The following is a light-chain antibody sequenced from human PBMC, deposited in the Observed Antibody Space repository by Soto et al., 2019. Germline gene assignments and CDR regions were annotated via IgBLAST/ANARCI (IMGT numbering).Light chain of an antibody. J-gene: IGKJ4*01. CDR3: QHFWTRPIS. V-gene: IGKV4-1*01. CDR1: QNLFCTSNNRNY. CDR2: WAS. Sequence: DIVMTQSPDSLAVPLGERATINCKSSQNLFCTSNNRNYLAWYQQKPGQPPKLLIHWASTRESGVPDRFSGSGSGTNFTLPSRSLQDGDVEVYYCQHFWTRPISFGGGTKVEIK.